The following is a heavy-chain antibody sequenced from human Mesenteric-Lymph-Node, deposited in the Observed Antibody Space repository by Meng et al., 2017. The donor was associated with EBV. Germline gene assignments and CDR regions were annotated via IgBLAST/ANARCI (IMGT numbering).Heavy chain of an antibody. CDR1: GGSISNSNYF. CDR2: IYYSGST. V-gene: IGHV4-39*01. D-gene: IGHD6-19*01. CDR3: ARRISSGWMDS. J-gene: IGHJ5*01. Sequence: HLQESGPRLVKPSETLSLTCNVSGGSISNSNYFWGWIRQPPGKGLEWIGNIYYSGSTYYSPSLESRVTISVDTSKNQFSLKLSSVTAADSAVYYCARRISSGWMDSWGQGTLVTVSS.